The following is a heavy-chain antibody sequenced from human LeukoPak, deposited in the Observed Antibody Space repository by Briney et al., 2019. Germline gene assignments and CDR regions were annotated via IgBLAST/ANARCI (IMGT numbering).Heavy chain of an antibody. Sequence: ASVKVSCKASGYTFTGYYMHWVRQAPGQGLEWMGWINPNSGGTNYAQKFQGRVTMTRDTSISTAYMELSRLRSDDTAVYYCARRYSSRHAFDIWGQGTMVTVSS. CDR2: INPNSGGT. D-gene: IGHD6-13*01. V-gene: IGHV1-2*02. CDR1: GYTFTGYY. J-gene: IGHJ3*02. CDR3: ARRYSSRHAFDI.